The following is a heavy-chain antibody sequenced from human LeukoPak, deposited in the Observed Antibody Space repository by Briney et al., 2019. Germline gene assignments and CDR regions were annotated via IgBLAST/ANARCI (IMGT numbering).Heavy chain of an antibody. CDR3: ARGFGGEAYYFDY. CDR1: GGSISSGGYY. Sequence: SETLSLTCTVSGGSISSGGYYWSWIRQHPGKGLEWIGYIYYSVSTYYNPSLKSRVTISVDTSRNQFSLKLSSVTAADTAVYYCARGFGGEAYYFDYWGQGTLVTVSS. CDR2: IYYSVST. J-gene: IGHJ4*02. D-gene: IGHD3-10*01. V-gene: IGHV4-31*03.